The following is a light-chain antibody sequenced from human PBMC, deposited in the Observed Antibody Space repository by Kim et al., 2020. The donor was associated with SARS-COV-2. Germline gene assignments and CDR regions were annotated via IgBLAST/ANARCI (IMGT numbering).Light chain of an antibody. Sequence: PGNTDRIPCEGSNIGSKSAHWYQQKPGRAPVLVIYYESDRPSGIPERFSGSNSGNTATLTISRVEAGDEADYYCQVWDSSSDHVVFGGGTQLTVL. J-gene: IGLJ2*01. CDR3: QVWDSSSDHVV. CDR2: YES. V-gene: IGLV3-21*04. CDR1: NIGSKS.